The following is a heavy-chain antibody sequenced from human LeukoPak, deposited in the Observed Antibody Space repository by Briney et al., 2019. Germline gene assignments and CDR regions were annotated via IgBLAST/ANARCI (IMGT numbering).Heavy chain of an antibody. CDR2: INQSGST. CDR1: GGSFSGYY. Sequence: SETLSLTGAVYGGSFSGYYWSWIRQSPGKGLEWIGEINQSGSTNHNPSLKSRVTISVDPSKDQFSLKVSSVTAADTAVYYCARGYGSGFAYWGQGTLVTVSS. V-gene: IGHV4-34*01. J-gene: IGHJ4*02. CDR3: ARGYGSGFAY. D-gene: IGHD3-10*01.